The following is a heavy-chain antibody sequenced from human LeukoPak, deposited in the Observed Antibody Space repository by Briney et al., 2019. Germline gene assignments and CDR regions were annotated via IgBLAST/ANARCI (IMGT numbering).Heavy chain of an antibody. CDR3: ARGGDNYGYIFDY. J-gene: IGHJ4*02. V-gene: IGHV3-21*01. D-gene: IGHD5-18*01. CDR2: ISSSSSYI. CDR1: GFTFNYFS. Sequence: GGSLRLSCAASGFTFNYFSMNWVRQAPGKGLEWVSSISSSSSYIYYTDSVKGRFTISRDNAKNSLYLQMNNLRAEDTAVYYCARGGDNYGYIFDYWGQGTLVTVSS.